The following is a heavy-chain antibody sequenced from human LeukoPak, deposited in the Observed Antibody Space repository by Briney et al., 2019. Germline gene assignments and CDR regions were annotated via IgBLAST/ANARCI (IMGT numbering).Heavy chain of an antibody. D-gene: IGHD4-17*01. Sequence: GGSLRLSCAAAGFNFSSYWMTWVRQAPGKGLEWVANIKQDGTEKYYVDSVKGRFTISRDNAKNSLYLQMNSLRAVDTAVYFCARPTTVTMVDAFNIWGLGTMVPVSS. CDR1: GFNFSSYW. J-gene: IGHJ3*02. CDR3: ARPTTVTMVDAFNI. V-gene: IGHV3-7*04. CDR2: IKQDGTEK.